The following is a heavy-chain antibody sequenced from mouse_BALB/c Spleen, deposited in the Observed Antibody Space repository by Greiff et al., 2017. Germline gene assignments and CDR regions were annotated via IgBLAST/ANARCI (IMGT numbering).Heavy chain of an antibody. Sequence: VQLQQSGPELVKPGASVKMSCKASGYTFTDYVISWVKQRTGQGLEWIGEIYPGSGSTYYNEKFKGKATLTADKSSNTAYMQLSSLTSEDSAVYFCARGYYGSSGFAYWGQGTLVTVSA. CDR1: GYTFTDYV. J-gene: IGHJ3*01. V-gene: IGHV1-77*01. CDR3: ARGYYGSSGFAY. D-gene: IGHD1-1*01. CDR2: IYPGSGST.